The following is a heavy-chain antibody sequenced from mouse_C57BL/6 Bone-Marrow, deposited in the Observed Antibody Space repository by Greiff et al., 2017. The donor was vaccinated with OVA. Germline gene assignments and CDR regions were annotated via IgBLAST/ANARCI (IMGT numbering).Heavy chain of an antibody. CDR2: IDPSDSYT. D-gene: IGHD1-1*01. Sequence: VQLQQPGAELVMPGASVKLSCKASGYTFTSYWMHWVKQRPGQGLEWIGEIDPSDSYTNYNQKFKGKSTLTVDKSSSTAYMQLSSLTSEDSAVYYCARSLITTVVEGGNAMDYWGQGTSVTVSS. CDR1: GYTFTSYW. V-gene: IGHV1-69*01. CDR3: ARSLITTVVEGGNAMDY. J-gene: IGHJ4*01.